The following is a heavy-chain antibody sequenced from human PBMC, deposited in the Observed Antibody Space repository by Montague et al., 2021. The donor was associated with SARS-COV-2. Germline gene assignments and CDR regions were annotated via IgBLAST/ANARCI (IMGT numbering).Heavy chain of an antibody. CDR3: ARKGSAVRGSTVSAELDY. Sequence: SETLSLTCAVYGGSFSGYYWSWIRQPPEKGLEWIGEINQSGRTNNNPSLNSRVIISVDTSKNQFSLKLSSVTAADTAVYYCARKGSAVRGSTVSAELDYWGQGTLVTVSS. V-gene: IGHV4-34*01. J-gene: IGHJ4*02. CDR2: INQSGRT. D-gene: IGHD3-10*01. CDR1: GGSFSGYY.